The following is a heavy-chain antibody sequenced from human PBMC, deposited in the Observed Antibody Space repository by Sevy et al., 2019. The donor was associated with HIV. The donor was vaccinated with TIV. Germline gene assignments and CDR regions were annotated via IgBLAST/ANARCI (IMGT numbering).Heavy chain of an antibody. CDR2: IIPIVGTV. CDR3: ARGGGNGWYYFDY. CDR1: GGTFSSYG. J-gene: IGHJ4*02. D-gene: IGHD6-19*01. Sequence: ASVKVSCKASGGTFSSYGISWVRQAPGQGLEWMGGIIPIVGTVNYAQKFQGRVTITADESTKTAYMEQSSLRSEDTAVYYCARGGGNGWYYFDYWGQETLVTVSS. V-gene: IGHV1-69*13.